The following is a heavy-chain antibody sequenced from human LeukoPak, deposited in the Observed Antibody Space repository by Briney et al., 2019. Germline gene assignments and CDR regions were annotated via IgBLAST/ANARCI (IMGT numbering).Heavy chain of an antibody. CDR1: GGSISSYY. J-gene: IGHJ4*02. D-gene: IGHD5-18*01. Sequence: SETLSLTCTVSGGSISSYYWSWIRQPPGKGLEWIGYIYYSGSTNYNPSLKSRVTISVDTSKNQFSLKLSSVTAADTAVYYCATVDIAMVSNYWGQGTLVTVSS. V-gene: IGHV4-59*01. CDR3: ATVDIAMVSNY. CDR2: IYYSGST.